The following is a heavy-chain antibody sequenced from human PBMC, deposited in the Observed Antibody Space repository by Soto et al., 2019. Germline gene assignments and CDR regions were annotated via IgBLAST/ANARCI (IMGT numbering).Heavy chain of an antibody. CDR2: ISASGESS. D-gene: IGHD2-21*01. J-gene: IGHJ6*02. V-gene: IGHV3-23*01. CDR1: GITLSSHT. Sequence: EVQLLESGGGLVQPGVSLRLSCTASGITLSSHTMSWVRLPPWKWLEWVSGISASGESSYYADSVKGRFSISRDNSRNTLSLQMNSLRDEDTDIYFCTKSDCNHIGCRLMDVWGQGPTVSVSS. CDR3: TKSDCNHIGCRLMDV.